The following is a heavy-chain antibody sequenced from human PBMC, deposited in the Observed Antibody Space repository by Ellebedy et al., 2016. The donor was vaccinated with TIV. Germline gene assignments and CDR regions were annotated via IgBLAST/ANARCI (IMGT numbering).Heavy chain of an antibody. CDR2: ISGSGGST. CDR3: AKETPLLWFGELSGNWFDP. CDR1: GFTFSSYA. J-gene: IGHJ5*02. Sequence: GESLKISXAASGFTFSSYAMSWVRQAPGKGLEWVSAISGSGGSTYYADSVKGRFTISRDNSKNTLYLQMNSLRAEDTAVYYCAKETPLLWFGELSGNWFDPWGQGTLVTVSS. D-gene: IGHD3-10*01. V-gene: IGHV3-23*01.